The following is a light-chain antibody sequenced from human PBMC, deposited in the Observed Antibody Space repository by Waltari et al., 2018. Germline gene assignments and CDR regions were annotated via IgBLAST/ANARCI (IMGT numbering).Light chain of an antibody. Sequence: DIQMTQSPSTLSASVGDRVTITCRASQSLSNWLAWYQQKPGKAPKVLIYKASTLESGVPSRFSGSGSGTEFTLTISCLQPDDFATYYCQQYRNLWTFGQGTKVEIK. J-gene: IGKJ1*01. V-gene: IGKV1-5*03. CDR1: QSLSNW. CDR2: KAS. CDR3: QQYRNLWT.